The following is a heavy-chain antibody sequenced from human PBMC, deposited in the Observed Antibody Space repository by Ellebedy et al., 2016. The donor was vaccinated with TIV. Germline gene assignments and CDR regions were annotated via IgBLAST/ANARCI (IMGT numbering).Heavy chain of an antibody. CDR1: GGSVSRYF. CDR3: ARVHCSITTCDYYYMDV. V-gene: IGHV4-4*07. CDR2: IFTSGSF. D-gene: IGHD1-1*01. J-gene: IGHJ6*03. Sequence: SETLSLXCTVSGGSVSRYFWSWIRQPAGTGLEWIGRIFTSGSFNYNPSPMSRVTMSVVTSKNQISLRLNSVTTADTAVYYCARVHCSITTCDYYYMDVWGKGTTVTVSS.